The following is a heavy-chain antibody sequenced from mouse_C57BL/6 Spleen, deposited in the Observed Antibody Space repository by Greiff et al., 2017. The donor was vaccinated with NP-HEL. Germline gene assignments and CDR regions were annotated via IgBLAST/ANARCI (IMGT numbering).Heavy chain of an antibody. V-gene: IGHV3-6*01. J-gene: IGHJ4*01. Sequence: EVKLQESGPGLVKPSQSLSLTCSVTGYSITSGYYWNWIRQFPGNKLEWMGYISYDGSNNYNPSLKNRISITRDTSKNQFFLKLNSVTTEDTATYYCAKVFYDYDEGDYWGQGTSVTVSS. CDR3: AKVFYDYDEGDY. CDR1: GYSITSGYY. CDR2: ISYDGSN. D-gene: IGHD2-4*01.